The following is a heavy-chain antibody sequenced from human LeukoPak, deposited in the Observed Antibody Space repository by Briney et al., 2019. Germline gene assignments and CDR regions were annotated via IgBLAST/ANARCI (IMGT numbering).Heavy chain of an antibody. CDR2: ITSNGFGT. CDR3: AKGGSGIAQAADFDY. CDR1: GFTFTTYA. J-gene: IGHJ4*02. Sequence: GGSLRLSCAASGFTFTTYAVNWVRQAPGKGLEWVSAITSNGFGTYYTDSVRGRFTISRDNSRNTLFLQMSGLRAEDMAVYYCAKGGSGIAQAADFDYWGQGTLVTVSS. V-gene: IGHV3-23*01. D-gene: IGHD1-26*01.